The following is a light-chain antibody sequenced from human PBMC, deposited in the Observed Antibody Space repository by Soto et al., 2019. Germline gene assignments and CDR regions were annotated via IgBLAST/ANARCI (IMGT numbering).Light chain of an antibody. CDR3: QSYDNSLSVLYV. CDR1: SSNIGAGYD. J-gene: IGLJ1*01. Sequence: QPVLTQPPSVSGAPGQRVTISCTGSSSNIGAGYDVHWYQQLPGTAPKLLIYANNNRPSGVPDRFSGSKSGTSASLAITGLQAEDEADYYCQSYDNSLSVLYVFGTGTKLTVL. V-gene: IGLV1-40*01. CDR2: ANN.